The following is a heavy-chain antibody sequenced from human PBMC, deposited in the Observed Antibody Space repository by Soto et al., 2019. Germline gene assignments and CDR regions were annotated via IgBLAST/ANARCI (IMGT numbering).Heavy chain of an antibody. Sequence: SLTCTVSGGSISSYYWSWIRQPPGKGLEWIGYIYYSGSTNYNPSLKSRVTISVGTSKNQFSLKPSSVTAADTAVYYCARVRRDGYNIFDYWGQGTLVTVSS. CDR3: ARVRRDGYNIFDY. CDR2: IYYSGST. V-gene: IGHV4-59*01. D-gene: IGHD5-12*01. J-gene: IGHJ4*02. CDR1: GGSISSYY.